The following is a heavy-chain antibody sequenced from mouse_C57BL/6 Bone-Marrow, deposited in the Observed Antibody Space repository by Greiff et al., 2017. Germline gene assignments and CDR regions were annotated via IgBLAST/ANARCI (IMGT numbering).Heavy chain of an antibody. CDR3: ARSREGAWFAY. CDR1: GYTFTSYG. J-gene: IGHJ3*01. V-gene: IGHV1-81*01. CDR2: IYPRSGNT. Sequence: QVQLQQSGAELARPGASVKLSCKASGYTFTSYGISWVKQRTGQGLEWIGEIYPRSGNTYYNEKFKGKATLTADKSYSTAYMELRSLTSEDSAVYFCARSREGAWFAYWGQGTLVTVSA.